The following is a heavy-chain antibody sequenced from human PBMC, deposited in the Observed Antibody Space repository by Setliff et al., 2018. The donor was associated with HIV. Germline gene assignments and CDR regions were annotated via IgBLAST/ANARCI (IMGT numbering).Heavy chain of an antibody. CDR1: GYTFTTYG. CDR3: ARLGSGWSDSYYYAMDI. J-gene: IGHJ6*02. D-gene: IGHD6-19*01. V-gene: IGHV1-18*01. Sequence: ASVKVSCKASGYTFTTYGISWVRQAPGHGLEWMGWISPNFGHTKYAQRFLDRVTMTIDTATSRAYMELRSLRSDDTAVYFCARLGSGWSDSYYYAMDIWGQGTTVPVSS. CDR2: ISPNFGHT.